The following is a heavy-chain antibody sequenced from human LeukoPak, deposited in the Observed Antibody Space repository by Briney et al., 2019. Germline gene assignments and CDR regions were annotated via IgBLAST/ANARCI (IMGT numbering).Heavy chain of an antibody. V-gene: IGHV1-69*05. CDR3: ASSGPPLARWFDP. D-gene: IGHD3-10*01. J-gene: IGHJ5*02. CDR2: IIPIFGTA. Sequence: SVKVSCKASGGTFSSYAISWVRQAPGQGLEWMGGIIPIFGTANYAQKLQGRVTMTTDTSTSTAYMELRSLRSDDTAVYYCASSGPPLARWFDPWGQGTLVTVSS. CDR1: GGTFSSYA.